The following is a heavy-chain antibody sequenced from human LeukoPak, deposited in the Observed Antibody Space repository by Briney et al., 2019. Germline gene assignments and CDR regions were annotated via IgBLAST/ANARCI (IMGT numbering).Heavy chain of an antibody. V-gene: IGHV3-23*01. J-gene: IGHJ4*02. CDR3: AKDRVEILEWLLGSLYYFDY. CDR2: ISGSGGST. Sequence: GVLRLSCAASGFTFSSYAMSWVRQAPGKGLGGVSAISGSGGSTYYADSVKGRFTISRDNSKNTLYLQMNSLRAEDTAVYYCAKDRVEILEWLLGSLYYFDYWGQGTLVTVSS. D-gene: IGHD3-3*01. CDR1: GFTFSSYA.